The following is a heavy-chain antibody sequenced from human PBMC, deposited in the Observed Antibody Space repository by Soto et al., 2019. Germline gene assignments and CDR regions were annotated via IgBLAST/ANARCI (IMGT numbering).Heavy chain of an antibody. CDR3: ARGGAVYNWNPVGHFDY. CDR1: GFTFSSYS. J-gene: IGHJ4*02. D-gene: IGHD1-20*01. CDR2: ISSSSSYI. Sequence: EVQLVESGGGLVKPGGSLRLSCAASGFTFSSYSMNWVRQAPGKGLEWVSSISSSSSYIYYADSVKGRFTISRDNAKNSLYLQMNSLRAEDTAVYYCARGGAVYNWNPVGHFDYWGQGTLVTVSS. V-gene: IGHV3-21*01.